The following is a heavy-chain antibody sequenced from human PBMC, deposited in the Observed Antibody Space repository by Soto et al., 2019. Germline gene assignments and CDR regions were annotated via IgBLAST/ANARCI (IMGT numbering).Heavy chain of an antibody. J-gene: IGHJ6*02. Sequence: SETLSLTCTVSGGSISSYYWSWIRQPPGKGLEWIGYIYYSGSTNYNPSLKSRVTISVDKSKNQFSLKLSSVTAADTAVYYCARAGSSSWSDYYYGMDVWGQGTTVTVSS. CDR3: ARAGSSSWSDYYYGMDV. CDR1: GGSISSYY. D-gene: IGHD6-13*01. CDR2: IYYSGST. V-gene: IGHV4-59*12.